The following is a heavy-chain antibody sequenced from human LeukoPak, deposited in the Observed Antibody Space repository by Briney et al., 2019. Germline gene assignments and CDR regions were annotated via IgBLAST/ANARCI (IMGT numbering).Heavy chain of an antibody. V-gene: IGHV3-23*01. CDR3: AKDVRYFDWLIFDY. J-gene: IGHJ4*02. CDR2: ISGSGGST. CDR1: GFTFSSYA. D-gene: IGHD3-9*01. Sequence: GGSLRLSCAASGFTFSSYAMSWVRQAPGKGLEWVSAISGSGGSTYYADSVKGRFTISRDNSKNTLCLQMNSLRAEDTAVYYCAKDVRYFDWLIFDYWGQGTLVTVSS.